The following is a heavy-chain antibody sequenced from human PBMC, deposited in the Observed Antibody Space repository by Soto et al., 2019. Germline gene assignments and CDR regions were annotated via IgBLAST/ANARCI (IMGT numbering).Heavy chain of an antibody. CDR2: MNPNSGNT. CDR1: GYTFTSYD. V-gene: IGHV1-8*01. J-gene: IGHJ2*01. D-gene: IGHD4-17*01. Sequence: QVQLVQSGAEVKKPGASVKVSCKASGYTFTSYDINWVRQATGQGLEWMGWMNPNSGNTGYAQKFQGRVTMTRNTSISTAYMELSSLRSKDTAVYYCARGDYGDYVRYWYFDLWGRGTLVTVSS. CDR3: ARGDYGDYVRYWYFDL.